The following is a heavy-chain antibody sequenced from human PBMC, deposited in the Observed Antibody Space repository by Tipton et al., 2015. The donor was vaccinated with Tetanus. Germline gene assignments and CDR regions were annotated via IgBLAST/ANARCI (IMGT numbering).Heavy chain of an antibody. J-gene: IGHJ3*02. CDR1: GFTFKSYT. CDR2: ISGSGTLI. D-gene: IGHD6-19*01. Sequence: SLRLSCAASGFTFKSYTLNWVRQAPGKGLEWVSCISGSGTLIYYSDSVKGRFTISRDNAKNSVYLQMNSLRAEDTAVYYCAKDMVPVAGTEAFDIWGQGTMVTVSS. V-gene: IGHV3-21*01. CDR3: AKDMVPVAGTEAFDI.